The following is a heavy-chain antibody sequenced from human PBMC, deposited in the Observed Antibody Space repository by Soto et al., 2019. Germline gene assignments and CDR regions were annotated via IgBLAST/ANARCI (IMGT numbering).Heavy chain of an antibody. CDR2: ISSYNGNT. J-gene: IGHJ5*02. CDR1: GYTFTRYG. D-gene: IGHD2-2*01. V-gene: IGHV1-18*04. CDR3: ARGPRYCSTTSCFSGVTWFDP. Sequence: SCKASGYTFTRYGISWVRRDPVQVLEWMGWISSYNGNTNYAQKVQGRVTMTTDTSTSTTYMELRSLRSDDTAVYYCARGPRYCSTTSCFSGVTWFDPWGQGTLVTVSS.